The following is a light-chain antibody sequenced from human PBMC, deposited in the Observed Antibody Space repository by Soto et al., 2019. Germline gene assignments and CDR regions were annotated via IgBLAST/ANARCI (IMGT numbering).Light chain of an antibody. J-gene: IGKJ5*01. CDR2: HAF. CDR3: QQYNDWPPFT. Sequence: EIVMTQSPATLSVSPGERATLSCRASQSVSNNLAWYQQKPGQAPRLLIYHAFARATGIPARFSGSGSGTEFTLTISSLQSEDFEVYYCQQYNDWPPFTFGQGTRLEIK. V-gene: IGKV3D-15*01. CDR1: QSVSNN.